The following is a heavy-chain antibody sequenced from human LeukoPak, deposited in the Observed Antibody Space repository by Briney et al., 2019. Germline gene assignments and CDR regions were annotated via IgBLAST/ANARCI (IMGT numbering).Heavy chain of an antibody. CDR3: ARDYCSSTSCYFDY. Sequence: ASVKVSCKASGYTFTSYGISWVRQAPGQGLEWMGWISAYNANTNYALKLQGRVTMTTDTSTSTAYMELRSLRSDDTAVYYCARDYCSSTSCYFDYWGQGTLVTVSS. CDR2: ISAYNANT. V-gene: IGHV1-18*01. J-gene: IGHJ4*02. CDR1: GYTFTSYG. D-gene: IGHD2-2*01.